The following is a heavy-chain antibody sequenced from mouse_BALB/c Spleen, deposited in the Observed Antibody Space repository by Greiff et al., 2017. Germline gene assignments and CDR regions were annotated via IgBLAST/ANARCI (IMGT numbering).Heavy chain of an antibody. CDR1: GFSLTSYG. J-gene: IGHJ3*01. CDR2: IWAGGST. D-gene: IGHD1-2*01. V-gene: IGHV2-9*02. Sequence: VKLQESGPGLVAPSQSLSITCTVSGFSLTSYGVHWVRQPPGKGLEWLGVIWAGGSTNYNSALMSRLSISKDNSKSQVFLKMNSLQTDDTAMYYCASTTATGFAYWGQGTLVTVSA. CDR3: ASTTATGFAY.